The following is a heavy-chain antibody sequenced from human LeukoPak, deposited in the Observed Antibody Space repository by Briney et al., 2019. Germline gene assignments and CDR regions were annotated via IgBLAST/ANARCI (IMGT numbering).Heavy chain of an antibody. CDR3: ARDPRFYYELDY. J-gene: IGHJ4*02. CDR1: GFTFSSYA. CDR2: ISYDGSNK. Sequence: GGSLRLSCAASGFTFSSYAMHWVRQAPGKGLEWVAVISYDGSNKYYADSVKGRFTISRDNSKNTLYLQMNSLRAEDTAVYYCARDPRFYYELDYWGQGTLVTVSS. V-gene: IGHV3-30-3*01. D-gene: IGHD3-22*01.